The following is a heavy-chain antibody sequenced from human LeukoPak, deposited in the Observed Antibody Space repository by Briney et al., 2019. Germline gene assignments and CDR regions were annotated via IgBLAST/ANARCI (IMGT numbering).Heavy chain of an antibody. Sequence: SETLSLTCAVSGGSISSGAYSWSWIRQPPGKGLEWIGYPYHSGSTYYNPSLKSRITISVDRSKNQFSLKLSSVTAADTAVYYCARDRRRVHYYYGMDVWGQGTTVTVSS. V-gene: IGHV4-30-2*01. CDR3: ARDRRRVHYYYGMDV. J-gene: IGHJ6*02. CDR1: GGSISSGAYS. CDR2: PYHSGST.